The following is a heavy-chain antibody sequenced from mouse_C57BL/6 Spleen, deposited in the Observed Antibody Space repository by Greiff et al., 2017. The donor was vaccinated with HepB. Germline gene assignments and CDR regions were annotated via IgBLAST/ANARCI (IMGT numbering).Heavy chain of an antibody. CDR3: ARVVTVVATDYYAMDY. D-gene: IGHD1-1*01. CDR2: IHPNSGST. V-gene: IGHV1-64*01. CDR1: GYTFTSYW. Sequence: VQLQQSGAELVKPGASVKLSCKASGYTFTSYWMHWVKQRPGQGLEWIGMIHPNSGSTNYNEKFKSKATLTVDKSSSTAYMQLSSLTSEDSAVYYCARVVTVVATDYYAMDYWGQGTSVTVSS. J-gene: IGHJ4*01.